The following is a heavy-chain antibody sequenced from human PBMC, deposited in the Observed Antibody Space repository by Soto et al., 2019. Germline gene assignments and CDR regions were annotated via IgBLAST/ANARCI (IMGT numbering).Heavy chain of an antibody. CDR1: GDSFSSGYW. CDR2: ISQSGTA. D-gene: IGHD2-15*01. J-gene: IGHJ4*02. CDR3: ARHGGRFFEY. V-gene: IGHV4-4*02. Sequence: QVQLQESGPGLVKPSETLSLTCAVSGDSFSSGYWWSWVRQPPGKGLQWIGQISQSGTANYNPSLESRVTMSVDKSKKQFSLRLTSGTAADTAVYYCARHGGRFFEYWGQGILVTVSS.